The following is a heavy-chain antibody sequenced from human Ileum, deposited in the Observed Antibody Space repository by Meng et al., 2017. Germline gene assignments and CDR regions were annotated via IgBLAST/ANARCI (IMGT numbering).Heavy chain of an antibody. V-gene: IGHV3-15*04. CDR3: TTEGLRCHNN. J-gene: IGHJ4*02. Sequence: EVQLVESGGCLVKPGGFLRLSCVASGFSFSNAWLSWVRQVPGKGLEWVGRIESETRGLTTYYAAPVKGRFSISRDDSKNALYLQMNSLKTEDSAIYYCTTEGLRCHNNWGQGTLVTVSS. CDR1: GFSFSNAW. CDR2: IESETRGLTT. D-gene: IGHD4-17*01.